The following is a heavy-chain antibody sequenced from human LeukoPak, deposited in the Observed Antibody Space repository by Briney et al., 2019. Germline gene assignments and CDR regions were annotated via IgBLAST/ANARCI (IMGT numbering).Heavy chain of an antibody. D-gene: IGHD4/OR15-4a*01. CDR1: GFTLINAW. V-gene: IGHV3-48*02. Sequence: DPGGSLRLSCAASGFTLINAWMNWVRQAPGKGLEWISYISISSTTIYYADSVKGRFTISRDNSKNSLYLQMNNLRDDDTAVYYCARDQGMVNDAFDVWGQGTLVTVSS. CDR3: ARDQGMVNDAFDV. CDR2: ISISSTTI. J-gene: IGHJ3*01.